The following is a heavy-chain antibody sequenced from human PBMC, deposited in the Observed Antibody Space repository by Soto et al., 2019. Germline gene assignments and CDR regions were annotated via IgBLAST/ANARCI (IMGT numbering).Heavy chain of an antibody. V-gene: IGHV4-34*01. J-gene: IGHJ4*02. CDR3: ARWATVTTRGFDY. D-gene: IGHD4-17*01. CDR1: GGSFSGYY. Sequence: PSETLSLTCAVYGGSFSGYYWSWIRQPPGKGLEWIGEINHSGSTNYNPSLKSRVTISVDTSKNQFSLKLSSVTAADTAVYYCARWATVTTRGFDYWGQGTLVTVSS. CDR2: INHSGST.